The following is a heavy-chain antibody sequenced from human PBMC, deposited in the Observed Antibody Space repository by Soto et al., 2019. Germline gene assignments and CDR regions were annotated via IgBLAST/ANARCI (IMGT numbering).Heavy chain of an antibody. D-gene: IGHD6-19*01. J-gene: IGHJ5*02. Sequence: SETLSLTCSVPGGSLNNSYWNWLRQTAGKGLEWIGRIHASGNTNYNSSLKIRPTLSVDTSKNQFSLKVRSVTAADTAVYYCARSSHKESWFDPWGQGALVTVAS. CDR1: GGSLNNSY. CDR3: ARSSHKESWFDP. CDR2: IHASGNT. V-gene: IGHV4-4*07.